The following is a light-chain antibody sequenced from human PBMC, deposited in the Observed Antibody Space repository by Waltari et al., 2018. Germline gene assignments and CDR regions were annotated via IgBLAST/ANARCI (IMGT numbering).Light chain of an antibody. J-gene: IGKJ1*01. CDR3: QQSYSNTPWT. CDR1: QGISNS. V-gene: IGKV1-NL1*01. CDR2: AAS. Sequence: DIQMTQSPASLSASVGEIVTITCRASQGISNSLAWYQQKPGTAPKLLLYAASRLESGVPSRFSGSGSGTDYTLTISSLQPEDFATYYCQQSYSNTPWTFGQGTKVEIK.